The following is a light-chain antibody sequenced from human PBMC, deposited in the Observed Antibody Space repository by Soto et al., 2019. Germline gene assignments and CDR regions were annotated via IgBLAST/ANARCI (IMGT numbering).Light chain of an antibody. Sequence: AILFPQSPSSLSASVGDRVTITCRASQGIDSSFAWYQQKPGKAPKLLIYAASSLQSGVPSRFRGSGSGTHFTLTISSQQPEDFATYYFHQLHDYPITFGQGTRLEI. V-gene: IGKV1D-13*01. CDR1: QGIDSS. CDR2: AAS. CDR3: HQLHDYPIT. J-gene: IGKJ5*01.